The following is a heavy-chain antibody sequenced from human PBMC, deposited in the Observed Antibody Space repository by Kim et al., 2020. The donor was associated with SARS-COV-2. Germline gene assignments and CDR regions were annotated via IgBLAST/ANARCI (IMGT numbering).Heavy chain of an antibody. CDR2: IYHSGST. CDR3: ARDRHYYGSGSYYRVDGMDV. J-gene: IGHJ6*02. V-gene: IGHV4-4*02. D-gene: IGHD3-10*01. CDR1: GGSISSSNW. Sequence: SETLSLTCAVSGGSISSSNWWSWVRQPPGKGLEWIGEIYHSGSTNYNPSLKSRVTISVDKSKNQFSLKLSSVTAADTAVYYCARDRHYYGSGSYYRVDGMDVWGQGTTVTVSS.